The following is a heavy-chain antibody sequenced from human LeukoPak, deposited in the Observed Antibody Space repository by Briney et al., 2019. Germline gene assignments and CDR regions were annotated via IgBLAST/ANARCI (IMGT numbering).Heavy chain of an antibody. CDR1: GFTFSSYI. Sequence: GGSLRLSCAASGFTFSSYIMNWVRQAPGKGLEWVSSISSSGSDIYYANSVKGRFTISRDNAKSSLYLQMTSLRADDTAVYFCARDFEERDYYLADFDYWGQGTLVTVSS. CDR2: ISSSGSDI. V-gene: IGHV3-21*06. J-gene: IGHJ4*02. D-gene: IGHD3-22*01. CDR3: ARDFEERDYYLADFDY.